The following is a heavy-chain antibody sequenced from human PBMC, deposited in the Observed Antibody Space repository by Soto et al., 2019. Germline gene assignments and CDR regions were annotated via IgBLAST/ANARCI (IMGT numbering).Heavy chain of an antibody. CDR1: GDTFNNRP. V-gene: IGHV1-69*08. CDR3: ESGKTQMTQDRMGFYYYMDV. J-gene: IGHJ6*03. CDR2: VIPLLDAS. D-gene: IGHD2-15*01. Sequence: QVQLVQSGAEVKKPGSSVKISCTASGDTFNNRPFTWVRRAPGQGLEWMGRVIPLLDASNYAEKFQDRATITADKSTNTAYLELSGLKSEDSAIYYCESGKTQMTQDRMGFYYYMDVWGKGTTVTVSS.